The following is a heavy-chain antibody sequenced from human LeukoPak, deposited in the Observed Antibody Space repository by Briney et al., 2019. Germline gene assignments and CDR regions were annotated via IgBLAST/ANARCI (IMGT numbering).Heavy chain of an antibody. Sequence: PGRSLRLSCAASGFTFSSYAMHWVRQAPGKWLEWVAVISYDGSNKYYADSVKGRFTISRDNSKNTLYLQMNSLRAEDTAVYYCARGNTITMIVVVIFWGQGTLVTVSS. J-gene: IGHJ4*02. D-gene: IGHD3-22*01. CDR1: GFTFSSYA. CDR3: ARGNTITMIVVVIF. V-gene: IGHV3-30*01. CDR2: ISYDGSNK.